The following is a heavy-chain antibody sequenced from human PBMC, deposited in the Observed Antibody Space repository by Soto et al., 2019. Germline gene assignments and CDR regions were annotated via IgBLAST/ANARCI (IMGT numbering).Heavy chain of an antibody. CDR3: ASQTKDGYDAFDI. V-gene: IGHV1-2*04. CDR2: INPNSGGT. J-gene: IGHJ3*02. Sequence: ASVKVSCKASGYTFTGYYMHWVRQAPGQGLEWMGWINPNSGGTNYAQKFQGWVTMTRDTSISTAYMELSRLRSDDTAVYYCASQTKDGYDAFDIWGQGTMVTVSS. D-gene: IGHD6-25*01. CDR1: GYTFTGYY.